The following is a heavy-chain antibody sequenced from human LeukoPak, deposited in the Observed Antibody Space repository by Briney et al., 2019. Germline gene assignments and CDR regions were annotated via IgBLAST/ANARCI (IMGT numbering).Heavy chain of an antibody. J-gene: IGHJ5*02. CDR2: IYYSGST. D-gene: IGHD3-10*01. CDR3: ARSYGSGSQAWFDP. V-gene: IGHV4-59*01. CDR1: GGSISNYY. Sequence: SETLSLTCTVSGGSISNYYWSWIRQPPGKGLEWIGYIYYSGSTNYNPSLKSRVTISVDTSKNQFSLKLSSVTAADTAVYYCARSYGSGSQAWFDPWGQGTLVTVSS.